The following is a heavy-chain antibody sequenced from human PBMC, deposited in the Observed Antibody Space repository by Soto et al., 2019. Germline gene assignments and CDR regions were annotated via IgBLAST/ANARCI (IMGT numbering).Heavy chain of an antibody. V-gene: IGHV3-48*03. CDR3: AKAGGWITGTDFDY. D-gene: IGHD1-7*01. CDR1: GFTFSSYE. CDR2: ISSSGSTI. Sequence: EVQLVESGGGLVQPGGSLRLSCAASGFTFSSYEMNWVRQAPGKGLEWVSYISSSGSTIYYADSVKGRFTISRDNSKNTLYLQMNSLRAEDTAVYYCAKAGGWITGTDFDYWGQGTLVTVSS. J-gene: IGHJ4*02.